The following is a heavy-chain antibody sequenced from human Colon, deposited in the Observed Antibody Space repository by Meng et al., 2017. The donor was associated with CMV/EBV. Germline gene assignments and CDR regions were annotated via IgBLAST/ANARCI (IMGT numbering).Heavy chain of an antibody. CDR3: ARGGDANWVDF. CDR2: INVLYSNK. D-gene: IGHD7-27*01. J-gene: IGHJ4*02. V-gene: IGHV1-3*01. CDR1: GYTCSSYA. Sequence: CTASGYTCSSYAVRWVRQAPGQSLEWMGWINVLYSNKKYSPTFRGTVTLTSDTSANTAYMELSSLRSDDTAEYYCARGGDANWVDFWGQGTLVTVSS.